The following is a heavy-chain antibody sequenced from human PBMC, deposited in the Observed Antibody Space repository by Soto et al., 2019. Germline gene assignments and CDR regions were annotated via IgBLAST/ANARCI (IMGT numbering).Heavy chain of an antibody. D-gene: IGHD6-6*01. CDR1: GGTFSSYA. CDR3: ARDHRSIAARPDWFDP. V-gene: IGHV1-69*13. J-gene: IGHJ5*02. CDR2: IIPIFGTA. Sequence: GASVKVSCKASGGTFSSYAISWVRQAPGQGLEWMGGIIPIFGTANYAQKFQGRVTITADESTSTAYMELSSLRSEDTAVYYCARDHRSIAARPDWFDPWGQGPLV.